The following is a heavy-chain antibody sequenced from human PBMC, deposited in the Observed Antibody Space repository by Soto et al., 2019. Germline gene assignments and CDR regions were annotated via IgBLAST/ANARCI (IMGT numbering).Heavy chain of an antibody. CDR1: GFTFSSYW. Sequence: EVQLVESGGGLVQPGGSLRLSCAASGFTFSSYWMSWVRQAPGKGLEWVANIKQDGSEKYYVDSVKGRFTISRDNAKNSLYLQMNSLRAEDTAVYYCARYPAYDFWSGYYTGEDYYFDYWGQGTLVTVSS. CDR2: IKQDGSEK. V-gene: IGHV3-7*01. J-gene: IGHJ4*02. CDR3: ARYPAYDFWSGYYTGEDYYFDY. D-gene: IGHD3-3*01.